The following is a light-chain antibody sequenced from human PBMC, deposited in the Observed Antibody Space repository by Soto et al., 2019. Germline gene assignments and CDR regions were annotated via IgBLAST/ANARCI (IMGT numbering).Light chain of an antibody. CDR3: SSYTRTTTYVI. Sequence: QSALTQPASVSGSPGQSITISCTGTRSDVGDYNYVSWYQHHPGKAPKLIIYEVSNRPSGVSNRFSGSKSGNTASLNTSGLQAEDEADYYCSSYTRTTTYVIFGGGTKLTVL. V-gene: IGLV2-14*01. J-gene: IGLJ2*01. CDR1: RSDVGDYNY. CDR2: EVS.